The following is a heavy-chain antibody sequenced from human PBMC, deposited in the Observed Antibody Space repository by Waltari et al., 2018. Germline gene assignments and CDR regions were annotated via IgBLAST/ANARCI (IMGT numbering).Heavy chain of an antibody. V-gene: IGHV1-2*06. CDR3: AFANGLGSYYGFDY. J-gene: IGHJ4*02. CDR1: GYTFTGHY. Sequence: QVQLVQSGAEVKKPGASVKVSCKASGYTFTGHYMHWVRQAPGQGLEWMGRINPNSGGTNYAQKFQGRVTMTRDTSISTAYMELSRLRSDDTAVYYCAFANGLGSYYGFDYWGQGTLVTVSS. CDR2: INPNSGGT. D-gene: IGHD1-26*01.